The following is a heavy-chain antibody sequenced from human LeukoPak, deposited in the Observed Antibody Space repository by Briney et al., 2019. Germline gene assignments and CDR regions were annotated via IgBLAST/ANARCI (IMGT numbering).Heavy chain of an antibody. CDR3: ARDHGQWLVQMGEDY. Sequence: PGGSLRLSCAASGFTFSSYSMNWVRQAPGKGLEWVSSISSSSSYIYYADSVKGRFTISRDNAKNSLYLQMNSLRAEDTAVYYCARDHGQWLVQMGEDYWGQGALVTVSS. CDR1: GFTFSSYS. J-gene: IGHJ4*02. CDR2: ISSSSSYI. V-gene: IGHV3-21*01. D-gene: IGHD6-19*01.